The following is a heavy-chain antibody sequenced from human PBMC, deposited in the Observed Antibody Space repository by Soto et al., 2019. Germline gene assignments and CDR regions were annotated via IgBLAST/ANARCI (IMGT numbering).Heavy chain of an antibody. CDR2: NYYSGST. D-gene: IGHD1-7*01. CDR3: ARDELRGGCWY. Sequence: SETLSLPCTLSAGSNSSYYWSWILQPPGKGLEWIGYNYYSGSTNYNPSLKSRVTISVDTSKNLFSLNLSSVTAADTAVYYCARDELRGGCWYLGPGTLVAVSS. CDR1: AGSNSSYY. J-gene: IGHJ4*02. V-gene: IGHV4-59*01.